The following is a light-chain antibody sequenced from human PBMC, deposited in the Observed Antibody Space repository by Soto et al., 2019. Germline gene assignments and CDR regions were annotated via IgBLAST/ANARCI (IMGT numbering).Light chain of an antibody. CDR1: QSVSIY. J-gene: IGKJ4*01. Sequence: EIVLTQSPGTLSLSPGERATLSCRASQSVSIYLAWYQQKPGQAPRLLISGASSRATGIPDRFSGSGSGTDFTLTISRLEPEDFAVYYCQQYGSPPGTFGGGTKVEIK. CDR3: QQYGSPPGT. V-gene: IGKV3-20*01. CDR2: GAS.